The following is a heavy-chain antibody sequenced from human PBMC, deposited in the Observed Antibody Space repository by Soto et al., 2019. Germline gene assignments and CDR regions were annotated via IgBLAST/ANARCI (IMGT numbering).Heavy chain of an antibody. J-gene: IGHJ4*02. D-gene: IGHD6-13*01. V-gene: IGHV3-7*03. CDR2: IKQDGSEK. CDR1: GFIFSNYW. Sequence: EVQLVESGGGLVQPGGSLRLSCAASGFIFSNYWMSWVRQAPGKGLEWLANIKQDGSEKDYVNSVKGRFTISRDNAKKSVYLQMNSLRAEDTAVYFCARVGYSSSSEDYWGQGTLVTVSS. CDR3: ARVGYSSSSEDY.